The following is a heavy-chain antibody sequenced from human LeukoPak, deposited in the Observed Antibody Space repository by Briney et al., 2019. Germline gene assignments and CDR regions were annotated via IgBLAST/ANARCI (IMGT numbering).Heavy chain of an antibody. D-gene: IGHD6-13*01. CDR1: GFTFSSYA. Sequence: PGGSLRLSCAASGFTFSSYAMSWVRQAPGKGLEWVAVISYDGSNKYYADSVKGRFTISRDNSKNTLYLQMNSLRAEDTAVYYCAKDGYSSSWYYWGQGTLVTVSS. J-gene: IGHJ4*02. V-gene: IGHV3-30*18. CDR3: AKDGYSSSWYY. CDR2: ISYDGSNK.